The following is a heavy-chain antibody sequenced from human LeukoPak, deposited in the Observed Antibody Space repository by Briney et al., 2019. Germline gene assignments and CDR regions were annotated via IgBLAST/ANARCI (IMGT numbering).Heavy chain of an antibody. V-gene: IGHV3-64*01. CDR1: GFTFSSYA. D-gene: IGHD3-10*01. CDR3: AREDYGSGSYPLDY. J-gene: IGHJ4*02. CDR2: ISSNVRNT. Sequence: GGSLRLSCAASGFTFSSYALHWVRQAPGKGLEYVSAISSNVRNTYYANSVKGRFTISRDNSKNTLYLQMGSLRAEDTAVYYCAREDYGSGSYPLDYWGQGTLVTVSS.